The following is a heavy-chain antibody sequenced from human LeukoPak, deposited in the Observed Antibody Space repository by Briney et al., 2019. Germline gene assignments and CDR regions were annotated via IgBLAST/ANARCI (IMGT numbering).Heavy chain of an antibody. V-gene: IGHV3-23*01. CDR1: GFTFISYA. CDR2: ISGSGGST. J-gene: IGHJ4*02. CDR3: AKDHSSGYGYLDY. D-gene: IGHD3-22*01. Sequence: GGSLRLSCAASGFTFISYAMSWVRQAPGKGLEWVSAISGSGGSTYYADSVKGRFTISRDNSKSTLYLQMNSLRAEDTAVYYCAKDHSSGYGYLDYWGQGTLVTVSS.